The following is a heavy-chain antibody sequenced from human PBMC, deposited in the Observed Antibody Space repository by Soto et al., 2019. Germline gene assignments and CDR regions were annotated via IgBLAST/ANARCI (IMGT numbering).Heavy chain of an antibody. CDR1: GYTFTSYG. CDR2: ISAYNGNT. V-gene: IGHV1-18*01. Sequence: ASVKVSCKASGYTFTSYGISWVRQAPGQGLEWMGWISAYNGNTNYAQKLQGRVTMTTDTSTSTAYMELRSLRSDDTAVYYCARDQAGPPLEWLSLYGMDVWGQGTTVTVSS. D-gene: IGHD3-3*01. CDR3: ARDQAGPPLEWLSLYGMDV. J-gene: IGHJ6*02.